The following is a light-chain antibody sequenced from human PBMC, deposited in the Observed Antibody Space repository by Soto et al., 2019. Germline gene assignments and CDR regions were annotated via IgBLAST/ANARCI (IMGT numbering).Light chain of an antibody. J-gene: IGKJ2*01. V-gene: IGKV3-15*01. CDR2: GAS. Sequence: EIVMTQSPATLSVSPGERATLSCRASQSGSSNLAWYQQKPGQAHRLLIYGASTRATGIPARFSGSGSGTELTLTISSLQSEDFAVYYCQQYNNWSPKYSFGQGTKLAIK. CDR3: QQYNNWSPKYS. CDR1: QSGSSN.